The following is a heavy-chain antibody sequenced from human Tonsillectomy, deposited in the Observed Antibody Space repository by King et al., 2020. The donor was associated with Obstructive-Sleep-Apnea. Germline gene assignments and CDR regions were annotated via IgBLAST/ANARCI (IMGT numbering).Heavy chain of an antibody. CDR3: GKSVGEVYSSACPDN. CDR2: IRYDGTNR. J-gene: IGHJ4*02. D-gene: IGHD6-25*01. Sequence: VQLVESGGGVVQPGGSLRLSCTASGFIFSNYGMHWVRQAPGKGLEWVAFIRYDGTNRYYADSVKGRFTISRDNSKNTLYLQMSSLRAEDTAIYYCGKSVGEVYSSACPDNWGQGNLVSVSS. V-gene: IGHV3-30*02. CDR1: GFIFSNYG.